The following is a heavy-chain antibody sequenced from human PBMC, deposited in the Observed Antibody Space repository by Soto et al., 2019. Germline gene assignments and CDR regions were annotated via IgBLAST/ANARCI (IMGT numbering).Heavy chain of an antibody. CDR1: GGSISSYY. Sequence: PSEPLSLTCTVSGGSISSYYWSWIRQPPGKGLEWIGYIYYSGSTNYNPSLKSRVTISVDTSKNQFSLKLSSVTAADTAVYYCARAHYYDSSGYRLHFDYWGQGTLVTVSS. D-gene: IGHD3-22*01. CDR3: ARAHYYDSSGYRLHFDY. CDR2: IYYSGST. V-gene: IGHV4-59*01. J-gene: IGHJ4*02.